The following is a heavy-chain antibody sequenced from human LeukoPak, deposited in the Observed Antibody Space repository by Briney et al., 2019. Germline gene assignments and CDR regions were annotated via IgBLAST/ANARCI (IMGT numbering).Heavy chain of an antibody. CDR2: ISSSSSTI. CDR3: ARDLTGVSY. Sequence: GGSLRLSCVASGFTFSNYWMHWVRQAPGKGLEWVSYISSSSSTIYYADSVKGRFTISRDNAKNSLYLQMNSLRAEDTAVYYCARDLTGVSYWGQGTLVTVSS. CDR1: GFTFSNYW. J-gene: IGHJ4*02. V-gene: IGHV3-48*01. D-gene: IGHD2-8*01.